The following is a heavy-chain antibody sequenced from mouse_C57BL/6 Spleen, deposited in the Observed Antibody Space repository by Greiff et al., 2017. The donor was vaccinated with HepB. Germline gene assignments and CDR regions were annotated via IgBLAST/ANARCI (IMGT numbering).Heavy chain of an antibody. V-gene: IGHV5-4*01. Sequence: EVQGVESGGGLVKPGGSLKLSCAASGFTFSSYAMSWVRQTPEKRLEWVATISDGGSYTYYPDNVKGRFTISRDNAKNNLYLHMSHLKSEDTAMYYCAREDGYEGAWYFDVWGTGTTVTVSS. J-gene: IGHJ1*03. CDR2: ISDGGSYT. CDR3: AREDGYEGAWYFDV. CDR1: GFTFSSYA. D-gene: IGHD2-2*01.